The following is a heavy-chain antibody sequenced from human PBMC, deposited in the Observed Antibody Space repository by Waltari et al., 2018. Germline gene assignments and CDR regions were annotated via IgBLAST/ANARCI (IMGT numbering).Heavy chain of an antibody. J-gene: IGHJ4*02. CDR1: GGSFSGYY. D-gene: IGHD2-2*01. CDR3: ARRGYCSSTSCLYYFDY. CDR2: INQSGST. V-gene: IGHV4-34*01. Sequence: QVQLQQWGAGLLKPSETLSLTCAVYGGSFSGYYWSWIRQPPGKGLEWIGEINQSGSTKYNPSLKRRVTRSVDTSKNQFSLKLSSVTAADTAVYYCARRGYCSSTSCLYYFDYWGQGTLVTVSS.